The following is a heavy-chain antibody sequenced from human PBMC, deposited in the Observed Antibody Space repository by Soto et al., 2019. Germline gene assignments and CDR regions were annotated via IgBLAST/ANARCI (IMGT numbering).Heavy chain of an antibody. V-gene: IGHV3-21*01. CDR3: ARDTGGVRGVIDY. Sequence: EVQLVESGGGLVKPGGSLRLSCADSGFTFSSSSMNWVRQAPGKGLEWDSSISSSSSYIFYADSVKGRFTISRDNAKNSLYLQMNSLRVEDTAVYYCARDTGGVRGVIDYWAREPWSPSPQ. J-gene: IGHJ4*02. CDR2: ISSSSSYI. D-gene: IGHD3-10*01. CDR1: GFTFSSSS.